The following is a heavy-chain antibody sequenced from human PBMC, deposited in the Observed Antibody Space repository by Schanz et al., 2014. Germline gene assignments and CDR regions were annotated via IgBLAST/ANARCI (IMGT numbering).Heavy chain of an antibody. CDR2: IATSSSTR. CDR3: ASGVHVSSLQKGLQF. V-gene: IGHV3-48*01. CDR1: GFDFNSYS. Sequence: VQLVESGGGVVQPGRSLRLSCAASGFDFNSYSMNWVRQVPGKGLEWLSYIATSSSTRHYADSVKGRVTISRDNAKNSVSLQMRRLRVEDTAVYYCASGVHVSSLQKGLQFWGRGTLXIVSS. J-gene: IGHJ1*01. D-gene: IGHD3-10*01.